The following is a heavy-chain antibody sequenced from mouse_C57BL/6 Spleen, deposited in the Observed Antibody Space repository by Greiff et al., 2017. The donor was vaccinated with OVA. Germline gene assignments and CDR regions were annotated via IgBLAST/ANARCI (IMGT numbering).Heavy chain of an antibody. CDR1: GYTFTSYW. Sequence: QVQLQQSGADLVKPGASVKVSCKASGYTFTSYWMHWVKQRPGQGLEWIGRIHPSDSDTNYNQKFKGKDTLTVDKSSSTAYMQLSSLTSEDSAVYYCAIDDFAYWGQGTLVTVSA. D-gene: IGHD2-3*01. CDR2: IHPSDSDT. J-gene: IGHJ3*01. V-gene: IGHV1-74*01. CDR3: AIDDFAY.